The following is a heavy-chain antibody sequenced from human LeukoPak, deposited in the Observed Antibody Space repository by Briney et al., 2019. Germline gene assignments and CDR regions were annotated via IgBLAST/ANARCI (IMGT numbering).Heavy chain of an antibody. D-gene: IGHD2-15*01. Sequence: GGSLRLSCAASGYTFSRYGVSWVPDAPGKRLECVSAISGSGGSTYYTDSVKGRFTISRDNSKNKLYLQMNSLRAEDTAVYYCAKFALRYCSGGSCHHFDYWGQGTLVTVSS. CDR1: GYTFSRYG. J-gene: IGHJ4*02. V-gene: IGHV3-23*01. CDR3: AKFALRYCSGGSCHHFDY. CDR2: ISGSGGST.